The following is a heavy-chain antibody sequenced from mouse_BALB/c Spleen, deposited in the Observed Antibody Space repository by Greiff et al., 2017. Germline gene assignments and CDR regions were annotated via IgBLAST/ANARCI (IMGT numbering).Heavy chain of an antibody. CDR2: ISSGSSTI. V-gene: IGHV5-17*02. J-gene: IGHJ4*01. D-gene: IGHD5-1-1*01. CDR1: GFTFSSFG. CDR3: ARGDTYRSYAMDY. Sequence: DVHLVESGGGLVQPGGSRKLSCAASGFTFSSFGMHWVRQAPEKGLEWVAYISSGSSTIYYADTVKGRFTISRDNPKNTLFLQMTSLRSEDTAMYACARGDTYRSYAMDYWGQGTSVTVSS.